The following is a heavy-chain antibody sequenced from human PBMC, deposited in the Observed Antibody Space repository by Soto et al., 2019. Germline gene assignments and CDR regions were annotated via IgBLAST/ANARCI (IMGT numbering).Heavy chain of an antibody. Sequence: SGTLSLTCTVSGGSISSSSYYWGWIRQPPGKGLEWIGSIYYSGSTYYNPSLKSRVTISVDTSKNQFSLKLSSVTAADTAVYYCARLLGWFDPWGQGTLVTVSS. CDR1: GGSISSSSYY. CDR2: IYYSGST. J-gene: IGHJ5*02. CDR3: ARLLGWFDP. V-gene: IGHV4-39*01.